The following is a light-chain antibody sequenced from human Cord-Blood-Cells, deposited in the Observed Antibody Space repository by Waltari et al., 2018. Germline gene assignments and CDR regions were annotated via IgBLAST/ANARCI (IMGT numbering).Light chain of an antibody. J-gene: IGKJ5*01. CDR3: QQRSNWHGLT. CDR1: QGVSSY. Sequence: EIVLTQSPATLSLSPGERATLSCRARQGVSSYLAWYQQKPGQAPRLLIYDASNRATGIPARFSGSGPGTDFTLTISSLEPEDFAVYYCQQRSNWHGLTFGQGTRLEIK. CDR2: DAS. V-gene: IGKV3D-11*01.